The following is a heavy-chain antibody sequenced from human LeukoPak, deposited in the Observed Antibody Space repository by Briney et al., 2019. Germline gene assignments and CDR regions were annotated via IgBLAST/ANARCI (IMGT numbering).Heavy chain of an antibody. V-gene: IGHV3-48*01. D-gene: IGHD1-14*01. CDR3: ARDGGIPYYYMDV. J-gene: IGHJ6*03. CDR2: ISSSSSTI. Sequence: QTGGSLRLSCAASGFTFSSYEMNWVRQAPGKGLEWVSYISSSSSTIYYADSVKGRFTISRDNAKNSLYLQMNSLRAEDTAVYYCARDGGIPYYYMDVWGKGTTVTVSS. CDR1: GFTFSSYE.